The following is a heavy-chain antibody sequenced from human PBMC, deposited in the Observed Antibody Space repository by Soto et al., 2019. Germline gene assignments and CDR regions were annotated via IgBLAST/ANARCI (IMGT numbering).Heavy chain of an antibody. CDR1: GFTFSSYG. J-gene: IGHJ6*02. Sequence: QVQLVESGGGVVQPGKSLRLSCAASGFTFSSYGMHWVRQAPGRGLEWAAVISYDGSKKHYADSVKGRFTISRDDSKNTLFLEMNSLRVEDTAVFYCAKDMGFIGGMDVWGQGTTVTVSS. CDR3: AKDMGFIGGMDV. D-gene: IGHD3-10*01. CDR2: ISYDGSKK. V-gene: IGHV3-30*18.